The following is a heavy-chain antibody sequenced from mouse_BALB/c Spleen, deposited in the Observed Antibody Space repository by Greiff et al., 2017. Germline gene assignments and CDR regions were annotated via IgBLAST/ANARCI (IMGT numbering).Heavy chain of an antibody. CDR2: IWAGGST. J-gene: IGHJ3*01. V-gene: IGHV2-9*02. CDR1: GFSLTSYG. Sequence: VQLQQSGPGLVAPSQSLSITCTVSGFSLTSYGVHWVRQPPGKGLEWLGVIWAGGSTNYNSALMSRLSISKDNSKSQVFLKMNSLQTDDTAMYYCARDGTTATFAYWGQGTLVTVSA. CDR3: ARDGTTATFAY. D-gene: IGHD1-2*01.